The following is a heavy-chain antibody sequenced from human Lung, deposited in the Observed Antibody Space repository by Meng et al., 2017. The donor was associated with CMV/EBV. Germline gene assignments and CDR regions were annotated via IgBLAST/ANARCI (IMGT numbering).Heavy chain of an antibody. CDR3: ARGEAARDFDS. CDR2: ISMSGSTI. J-gene: IGHJ4*02. Sequence: GGSLRLXCAASGFNFNIYEMSWVRQAPGKGLEWVSYISMSGSTIYYADALKGRFTISRDNAKNSLYLQMNSLRVEDTALYYRARGEAARDFDSWGQGTLVTVSS. D-gene: IGHD6-25*01. CDR1: GFNFNIYE. V-gene: IGHV3-48*03.